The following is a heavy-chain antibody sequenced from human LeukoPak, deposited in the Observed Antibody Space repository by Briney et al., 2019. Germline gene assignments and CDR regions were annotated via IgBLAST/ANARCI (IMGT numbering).Heavy chain of an antibody. V-gene: IGHV1-2*02. Sequence: ASVKVSCKASGCTFTGYYMHWVRQAPGQGLEWMGWINPNSGGTNYAQKFQGRVTMTRDTSISTAYMELSRLRSDDTAVYYCARRGSSLGFDWFDPWGQGTLVTVSS. CDR3: ARRGSSLGFDWFDP. D-gene: IGHD6-6*01. J-gene: IGHJ5*02. CDR2: INPNSGGT. CDR1: GCTFTGYY.